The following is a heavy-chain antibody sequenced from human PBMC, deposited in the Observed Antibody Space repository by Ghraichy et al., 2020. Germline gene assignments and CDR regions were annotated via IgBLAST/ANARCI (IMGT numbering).Heavy chain of an antibody. CDR2: IKTNADGGAT. CDR1: GFSFNNAW. Sequence: GESLNISCAASGFSFNNAWVSWVRQAPGKGLEWVGRIKTNADGGATEYAAPVKGRFTISRDDSENTVYLQMNSLKTEDTAVYYCTPFYHGSWYRGIDYWGQGTLVTVSS. V-gene: IGHV3-15*01. J-gene: IGHJ4*02. D-gene: IGHD6-13*01. CDR3: TPFYHGSWYRGIDY.